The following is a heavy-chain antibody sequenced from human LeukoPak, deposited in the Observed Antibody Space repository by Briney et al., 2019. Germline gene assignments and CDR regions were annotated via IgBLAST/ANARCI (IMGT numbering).Heavy chain of an antibody. CDR3: ARDLGYCSGGSCDDLFDY. CDR1: GFTFSSYW. Sequence: GGSLRLSCAASGFTFSSYWMHWVRQAPGKGLVWVSRLLSDGSSSTYADSVKGRFTLSRDNAKDTLYLQMNGLRGEVTAVYYCARDLGYCSGGSCDDLFDYWGQGTLVTVSS. V-gene: IGHV3-74*01. D-gene: IGHD2-15*01. CDR2: LLSDGSSS. J-gene: IGHJ4*02.